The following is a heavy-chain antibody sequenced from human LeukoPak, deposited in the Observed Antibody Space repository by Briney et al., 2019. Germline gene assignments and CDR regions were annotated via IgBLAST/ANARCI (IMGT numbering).Heavy chain of an antibody. CDR2: IYYTGST. CDR1: GGSISSSNYY. J-gene: IGHJ6*02. V-gene: IGHV4-39*07. Sequence: PSETLSLTCTVSGGSISSSNYYWGWIRQPPGEGLEWIGSIYYTGSTYYNPSLKSRITISVDTSKNQFSLKLSSLTAADTAVYYCARVVCSGGACSPLVPHYYHRMDVWGQGTTVTVSS. D-gene: IGHD2-15*01. CDR3: ARVVCSGGACSPLVPHYYHRMDV.